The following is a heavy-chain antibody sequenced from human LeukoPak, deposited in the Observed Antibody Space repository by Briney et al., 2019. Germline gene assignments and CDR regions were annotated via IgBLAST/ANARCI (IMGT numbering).Heavy chain of an antibody. Sequence: ASVKVSCKASGYTFINSCIHWVRQAPGQGLEWMGLINPGGGSTTYSQKFQGRVTMTRDTSTNTVYMELNSLRSEDTALYYCARARTGDSDYWGQGTLVTVSS. J-gene: IGHJ4*02. CDR1: GYTFINSC. CDR3: ARARTGDSDY. CDR2: INPGGGST. D-gene: IGHD7-27*01. V-gene: IGHV1-46*01.